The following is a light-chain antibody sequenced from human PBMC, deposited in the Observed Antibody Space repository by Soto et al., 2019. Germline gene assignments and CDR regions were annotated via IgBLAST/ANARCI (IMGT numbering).Light chain of an antibody. CDR1: SSNIGAGYD. CDR3: QSYDSSLSGSK. CDR2: GNS. V-gene: IGLV1-40*01. Sequence: QSVLTQPPSVSGAPGQRVTISCTGSSSNIGAGYDVHWYQQLPGTAPKLLIYGNSNRPSGVPDRFSGSNSGTPASLAITGLQAEDEADYYCQSYDSSLSGSKFGGGTKLTVL. J-gene: IGLJ2*01.